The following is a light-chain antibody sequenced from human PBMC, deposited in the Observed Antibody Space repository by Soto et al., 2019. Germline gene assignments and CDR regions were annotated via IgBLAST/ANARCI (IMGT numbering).Light chain of an antibody. CDR2: GAS. CDR1: QSVSSSY. CDR3: QQYGSSTWT. J-gene: IGKJ1*01. V-gene: IGKV3-20*01. Sequence: EIVLTQSPGTLSLSPGERATLSCRASQSVSSSYLAWYQQKPGQAPRLLIYGASSRATGIPDRFSGSGSGTDFILTISRLEPEDFAVYYCQQYGSSTWTFGQGTKVDI.